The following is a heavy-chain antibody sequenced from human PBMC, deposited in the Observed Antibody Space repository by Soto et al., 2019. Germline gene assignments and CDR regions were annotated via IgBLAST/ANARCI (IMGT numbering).Heavy chain of an antibody. Sequence: PGGSLRLSCAASGFTFSSYAMSWVRQAPGKGLEWVSAISGSGGSTYYADSVKGRFTISRDNSKNTLYLQMNSLRAEDTAVYYCDGPLEWLYSHDYWAQGTLVTVSS. D-gene: IGHD3-3*01. V-gene: IGHV3-23*01. J-gene: IGHJ4*02. CDR1: GFTFSSYA. CDR3: DGPLEWLYSHDY. CDR2: ISGSGGST.